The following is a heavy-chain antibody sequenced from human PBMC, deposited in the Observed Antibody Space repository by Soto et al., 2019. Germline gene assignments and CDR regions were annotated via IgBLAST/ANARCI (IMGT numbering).Heavy chain of an antibody. J-gene: IGHJ6*02. CDR1: GGSISSGGYY. CDR2: IYYSGST. Sequence: KPSETLSLTCTVSGGSISSGGYYWSWIRQPPGKGLEWIGYIYYSGSTYYNPSLKSRATISVDTSKNQFSLKLSSVTAADTAVYYCARDNILGILYGGMDVWGQGTTVTVSS. V-gene: IGHV4-30-4*01. CDR3: ARDNILGILYGGMDV. D-gene: IGHD3-3*01.